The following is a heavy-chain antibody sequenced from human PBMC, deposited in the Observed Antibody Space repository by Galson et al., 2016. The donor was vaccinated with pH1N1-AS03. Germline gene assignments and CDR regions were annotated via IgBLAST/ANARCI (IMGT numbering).Heavy chain of an antibody. D-gene: IGHD7-27*01. J-gene: IGHJ3*01. Sequence: QSGAEVKKPGESLRISCKVYGYNFMSYWIGWVRQMPGKGLEWLGIMYPEDSDIRYSPSLRGQVTISAAKSTSTAYLQWTSLEASDSAIYFCARPSPLGIPGRKGLYAFDFWGQGTKVTVSS. CDR2: MYPEDSDI. CDR1: GYNFMSYW. CDR3: ARPSPLGIPGRKGLYAFDF. V-gene: IGHV5-51*03.